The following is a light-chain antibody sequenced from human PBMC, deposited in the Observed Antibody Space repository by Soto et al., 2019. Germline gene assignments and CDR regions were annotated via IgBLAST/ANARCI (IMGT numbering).Light chain of an antibody. CDR2: AAS. CDR3: QQSYSTPWT. CDR1: QSISSY. Sequence: DIQMTQSPSSLSASVGDRVTITCRASQSISSYLNWYQQKPGKAPKLLIYAASSLQSGVPSRFSGSGSGTDFTLTIGSLQPEDFATYYCQQSYSTPWTFGRGTKVEIK. J-gene: IGKJ1*01. V-gene: IGKV1-39*01.